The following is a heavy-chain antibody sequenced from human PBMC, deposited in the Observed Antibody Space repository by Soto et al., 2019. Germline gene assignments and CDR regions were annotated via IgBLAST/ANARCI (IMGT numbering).Heavy chain of an antibody. J-gene: IGHJ6*02. CDR2: FSGSGGST. CDR3: ARDWTGDKCPCVDV. V-gene: IGHV3-23*01. CDR1: GFTFSNYA. D-gene: IGHD3-3*01. Sequence: EVQLLESGGGLVQPGGSLRLSCAAAGFTFSNYALTWVRQSPGKGLEWVSTFSGSGGSTYYADSVRGRFTISRDNSKNPLFPQMKSLRVEDTAINYCARDWTGDKCPCVDVWGQGTTVSVSS.